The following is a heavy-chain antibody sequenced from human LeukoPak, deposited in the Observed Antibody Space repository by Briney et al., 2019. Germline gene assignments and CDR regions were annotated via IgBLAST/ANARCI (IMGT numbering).Heavy chain of an antibody. CDR2: FDPEDGET. V-gene: IGHV1-24*01. CDR1: GYTLTELS. J-gene: IGHJ5*02. CDR3: ATSSGWLGRGDLARNWFDP. Sequence: GASVKVSCKVSGYTLTELSMHWVRQAPGKGLEWMGGFDPEDGETIYAQKFQGRVTMTEDTSTDTAYMELSSLRSEDTAVYYCATSSGWLGRGDLARNWFDPWGQGTLVTVSS. D-gene: IGHD6-19*01.